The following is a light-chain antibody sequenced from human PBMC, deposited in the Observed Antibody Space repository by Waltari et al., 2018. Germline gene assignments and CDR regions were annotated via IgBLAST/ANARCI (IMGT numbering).Light chain of an antibody. Sequence: DIVMTQSPDSLAVSLGERATINCKSSQSVLYSSNNKNYLAWYQPKPGQPPTLLIYWASTRESGVPDRFSGSGSGTDFTLTISSLQAEDVAVYYCQQYYSIPYTFGQGTKLEIK. CDR3: QQYYSIPYT. J-gene: IGKJ2*01. V-gene: IGKV4-1*01. CDR1: QSVLYSSNNKNY. CDR2: WAS.